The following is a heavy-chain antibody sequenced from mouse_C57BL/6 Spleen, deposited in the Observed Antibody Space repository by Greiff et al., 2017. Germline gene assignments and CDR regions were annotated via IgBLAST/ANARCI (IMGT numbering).Heavy chain of an antibody. V-gene: IGHV1-42*01. CDR3: ARSGDYVPYYAMDY. J-gene: IGHJ4*01. D-gene: IGHD2-4*01. CDR2: INPSTGGT. CDR1: GYSFTGYY. Sequence: EVQLQESGPELVKPGASVKISCKASGYSFTGYYMNWVKQSPEKSLEWIGEINPSTGGTTYNQKFKAKATLTVDKSSSTAYMQLKSLTSEDSAVYYCARSGDYVPYYAMDYWGQGTSVTVSS.